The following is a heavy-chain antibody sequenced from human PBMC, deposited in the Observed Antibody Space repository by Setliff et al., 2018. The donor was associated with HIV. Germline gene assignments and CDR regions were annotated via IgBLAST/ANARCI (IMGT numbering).Heavy chain of an antibody. V-gene: IGHV3-49*04. CDR2: IRSNGVT. Sequence: GGSLRLSCVASGVTISDHEMGWVRQAPGKGLEWVGLIRSNGVTEYAASVKGRFTITRDDSKSVAYLQMNSLWTEDTAVYFCSRMEYNTLGSYFYYYYMDVWGKGTTVTVSS. J-gene: IGHJ6*03. CDR3: SRMEYNTLGSYFYYYYMDV. D-gene: IGHD1-20*01. CDR1: GVTISDHE.